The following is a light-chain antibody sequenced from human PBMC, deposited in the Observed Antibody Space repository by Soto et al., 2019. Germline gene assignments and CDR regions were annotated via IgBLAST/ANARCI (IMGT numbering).Light chain of an antibody. J-gene: IGKJ4*01. CDR3: QQYYSTPLA. CDR2: WAS. Sequence: DIVMTQSPDSLAVSLGERATINCKSSQSVLYSSNNKNYLAWYQQKPGQPPKLLIYWASTRESGVPDRFSGSGSGTDFTLTISSLQAEDVAVYYCQQYYSTPLAFGGGTKLEIE. CDR1: QSVLYSSNNKNY. V-gene: IGKV4-1*01.